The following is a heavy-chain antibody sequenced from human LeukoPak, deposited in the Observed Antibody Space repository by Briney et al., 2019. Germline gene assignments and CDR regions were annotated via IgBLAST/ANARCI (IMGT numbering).Heavy chain of an antibody. D-gene: IGHD4-23*01. CDR1: GGSFSGYY. CDR2: INHSGST. Sequence: PSETLSLTCAVYGGSFSGYYWSWIRQPPGKGLEWIGEINHSGSTNYNPSLKSRVTISVDTSKNQFPLKLSSVTAADTAVYYCATLTGGDDAFDIWGQGTMVTVSS. CDR3: ATLTGGDDAFDI. J-gene: IGHJ3*02. V-gene: IGHV4-34*01.